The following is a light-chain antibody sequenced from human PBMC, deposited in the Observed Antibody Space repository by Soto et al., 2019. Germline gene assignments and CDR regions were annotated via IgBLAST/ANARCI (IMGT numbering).Light chain of an antibody. CDR2: KEY. J-gene: IGKJ1*01. CDR1: QIISYW. V-gene: IGKV1-5*03. Sequence: DSQRTPSPSSMSASVVYRFPFTFLASQIISYWLAWYQQKPGKAPNLLIYKEYSLKSGVPSRFSGSGSGTEFTITISSMQDDDFENYYCKQYNRYSWKFGKGNKVDIK. CDR3: KQYNRYSWK.